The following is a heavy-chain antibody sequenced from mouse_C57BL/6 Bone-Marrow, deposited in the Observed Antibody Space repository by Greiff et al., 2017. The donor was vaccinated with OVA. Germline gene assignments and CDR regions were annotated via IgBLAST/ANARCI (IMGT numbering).Heavy chain of an antibody. Sequence: QVQLQQPGAELVKPGASVKLSCKASGYTFTSYWMHWVKQRPGQGLEWIGMIHPNSGSTNYNEKFKSKATLTVDKSSSTAYMQLSSLTSEDSAVYYCARRGYYYGSSLGFAYWGQGTLVTVSA. CDR2: IHPNSGST. J-gene: IGHJ3*01. D-gene: IGHD1-1*01. V-gene: IGHV1-64*01. CDR1: GYTFTSYW. CDR3: ARRGYYYGSSLGFAY.